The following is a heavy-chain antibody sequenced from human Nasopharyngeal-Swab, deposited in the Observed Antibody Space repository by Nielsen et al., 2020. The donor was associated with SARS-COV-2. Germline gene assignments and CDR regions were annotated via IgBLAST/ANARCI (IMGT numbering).Heavy chain of an antibody. J-gene: IGHJ4*02. CDR2: IIPIFGTA. CDR3: ARVGTIFGEVSGVD. Sequence: SVKVSCKASGGTFSSYAISWVRQAPGQGLEWMGGIIPIFGTANYAQKFQGRVTITADKSTSTAYMELSSLRSEDTAVYYCARVGTIFGEVSGVDWGQGTLVTVSS. D-gene: IGHD3-3*01. CDR1: GGTFSSYA. V-gene: IGHV1-69*06.